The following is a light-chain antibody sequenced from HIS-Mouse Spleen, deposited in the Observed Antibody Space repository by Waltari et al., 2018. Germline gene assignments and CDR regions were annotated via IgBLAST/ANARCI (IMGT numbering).Light chain of an antibody. CDR3: QQLNSYPPT. V-gene: IGKV1-9*01. J-gene: IGKJ1*01. Sequence: DIQLTQSPSFLSASVGDRVTIPCRASQGSSSYLAWYQQKPGKAPNVLIYAASTLQSGVPSRFRGSGSGTECTLTSSSLQPEDFATYYCQQLNSYPPTFGQGTKVEIK. CDR2: AAS. CDR1: QGSSSY.